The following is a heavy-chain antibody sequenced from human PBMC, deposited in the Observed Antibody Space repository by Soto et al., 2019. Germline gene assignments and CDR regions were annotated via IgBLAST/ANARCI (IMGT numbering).Heavy chain of an antibody. J-gene: IGHJ2*01. D-gene: IGHD4-17*01. V-gene: IGHV4-4*08. Sequence: QVQLQESGPGLVKPSGTLSLTCVVSGVSISGYHWGWIRQSPGKGLEWVGYIYNSGTTKYNASLESRLTISVDTSKNQFSMRLRSMTAADTAVYYCARMTTLTLYYYSDLWGRGTPVIVSS. CDR3: ARMTTLTLYYYSDL. CDR1: GVSISGYH. CDR2: IYNSGTT.